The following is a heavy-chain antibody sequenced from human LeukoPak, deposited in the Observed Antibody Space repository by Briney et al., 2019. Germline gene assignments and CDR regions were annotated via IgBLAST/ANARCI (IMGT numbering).Heavy chain of an antibody. D-gene: IGHD6-13*01. J-gene: IGHJ4*02. CDR2: INPNSGGT. CDR3: ARDHSSSFDGSSFDY. CDR1: GYTFTGYY. Sequence: LAASVKVSCKASGYTFTGYYMHWVRQAPGQGLEWMGWINPNSGGTNYAQKFQGRVTMTRDASISTAYMELSRLRSDDTAVYYCARDHSSSFDGSSFDYWGQGTLVTVSS. V-gene: IGHV1-2*03.